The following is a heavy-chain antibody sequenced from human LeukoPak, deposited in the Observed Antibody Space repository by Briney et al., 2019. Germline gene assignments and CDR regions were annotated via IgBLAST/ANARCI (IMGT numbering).Heavy chain of an antibody. CDR3: AKDYYDSSGYYCFDY. Sequence: PGRSLRLSCAASGFTFDDYAMHWVRQAPGKGLEWVSGISWNSGSIGYADSVKGRFTISRDNSKNTLYLQMNSLRAEDTAVYYCAKDYYDSSGYYCFDYWGQGTLVTVSS. D-gene: IGHD3-22*01. V-gene: IGHV3-9*01. J-gene: IGHJ4*02. CDR1: GFTFDDYA. CDR2: ISWNSGSI.